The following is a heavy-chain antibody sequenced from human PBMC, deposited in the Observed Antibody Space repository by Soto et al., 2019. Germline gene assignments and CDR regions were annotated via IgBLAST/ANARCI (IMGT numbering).Heavy chain of an antibody. J-gene: IGHJ4*02. CDR3: ARSPAYGDYANLDN. CDR1: GCSISSYY. Sequence: XETLSLTCTVSGCSISSYYWNWIRQPAGKGLEWIGRIHSTRSPNYNPSLKSRVTMSVDTSKNQFSLKLNLTSVTAADTAVYYCARSPAYGDYANLDNWGQGTLVTVSS. D-gene: IGHD4-17*01. V-gene: IGHV4-4*07. CDR2: IHSTRSP.